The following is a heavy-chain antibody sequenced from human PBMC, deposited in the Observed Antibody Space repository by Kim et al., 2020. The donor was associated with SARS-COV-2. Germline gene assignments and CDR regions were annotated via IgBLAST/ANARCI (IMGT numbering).Heavy chain of an antibody. CDR1: GFTFSTYS. D-gene: IGHD1-1*01. Sequence: GGSLRLSCEVSGFTFSTYSLNWVRQAPGRGLEWVSSISASGSSKKDTGSVGGRYTISRDSARNALVLQMNNLRPEDTAVYYCARGPDFTQGICKWKGLDRWGQGTLVTVSS. V-gene: IGHV3-21*01. CDR2: ISASGSSK. J-gene: IGHJ5*02. CDR3: ARGPDFTQGICKWKGLDR.